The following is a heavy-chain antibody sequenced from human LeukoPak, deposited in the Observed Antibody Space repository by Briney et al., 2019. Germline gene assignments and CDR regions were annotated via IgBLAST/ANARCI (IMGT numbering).Heavy chain of an antibody. Sequence: PGGSLRLSCTASGFTFGDYAMSWVRQAPGKGLEWVGFIRSKAYGGTTEYAASVKGRFTISRDDSKSIAYLQMNSLKTEDTAVYYCTRVLVGSYYYYMDAWGKGTTVTVSS. V-gene: IGHV3-49*04. CDR1: GFTFGDYA. CDR2: IRSKAYGGTT. J-gene: IGHJ6*03. D-gene: IGHD1-26*01. CDR3: TRVLVGSYYYYMDA.